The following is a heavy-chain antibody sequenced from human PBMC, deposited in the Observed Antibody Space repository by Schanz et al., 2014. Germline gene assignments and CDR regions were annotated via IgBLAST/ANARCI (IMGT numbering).Heavy chain of an antibody. CDR3: ARAKRFGDMDV. V-gene: IGHV1-69*02. D-gene: IGHD3-10*01. J-gene: IGHJ4*02. Sequence: QVQLVQSGAEVKKPGSSVKVSCKASGGTFSSYTISWVRQAPGQGLEWMGRIIPSLGLAKYEQKFQDKVTITADTSTTTAYMELSGLRADDTAVYYCARAKRFGDMDVWGQGTLVTVSS. CDR1: GGTFSSYT. CDR2: IIPSLGLA.